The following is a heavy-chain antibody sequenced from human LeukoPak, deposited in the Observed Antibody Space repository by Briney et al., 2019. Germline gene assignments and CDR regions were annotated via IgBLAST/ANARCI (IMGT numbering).Heavy chain of an antibody. CDR3: AKGQHIVVVTARDWFDP. V-gene: IGHV3-23*01. D-gene: IGHD2-21*02. CDR2: ISGSGGST. Sequence: AGGSLRLSCAASGFTFSSYAMSWVRQAPGKGLEWVSAISGSGGSTYYADSVKDRLTISRDNSKNTLYLQMNSLRAEDTAVYYCAKGQHIVVVTARDWFDPWGQGTLVTVSS. CDR1: GFTFSSYA. J-gene: IGHJ5*02.